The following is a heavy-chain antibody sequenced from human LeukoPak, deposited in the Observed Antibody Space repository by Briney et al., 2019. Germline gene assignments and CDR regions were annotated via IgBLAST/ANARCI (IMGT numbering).Heavy chain of an antibody. J-gene: IGHJ4*02. D-gene: IGHD2-2*01. CDR2: ISSSSSYI. CDR1: GFTFSSYG. V-gene: IGHV3-21*01. CDR3: ARDADPSHFDY. Sequence: GGSLRLSCAASGFTFSSYGMHWVRQAPGKGLEWVSSISSSSSYIYYADSVKGRFTISRDNAKNSLYLQMNSLRAEDTAVYYCARDADPSHFDYWGQGTLVTVSS.